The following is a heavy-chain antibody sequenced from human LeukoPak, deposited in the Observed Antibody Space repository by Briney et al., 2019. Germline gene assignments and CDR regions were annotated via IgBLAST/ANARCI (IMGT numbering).Heavy chain of an antibody. D-gene: IGHD3-9*01. CDR2: ISYDGSNK. V-gene: IGHV3-30*04. CDR3: AATRGVDILTGYRFDY. Sequence: GGSLRLSCAASGFTFSSYAMHWVRQAPGKGLEWVAVISYDGSNKYYADSVKGRFTISRDNSKNTLYLQMNSLRAEDTAVYYCAATRGVDILTGYRFDYWGQGTLVTVSS. CDR1: GFTFSSYA. J-gene: IGHJ4*02.